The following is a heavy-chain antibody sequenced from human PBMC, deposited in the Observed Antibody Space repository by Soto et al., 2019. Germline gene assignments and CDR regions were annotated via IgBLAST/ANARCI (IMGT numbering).Heavy chain of an antibody. D-gene: IGHD2-21*01. J-gene: IGHJ4*02. CDR1: GFTISTFA. V-gene: IGHV3-23*01. Sequence: GSLRLSCAASGFTISTFAMTWVRQAPGKGLESVCGMTGSGATIHYADSVKGRFTISKDNSRNVLYLQMDYLRDEDTAVYYCAKDAVYNDGLWLMDSWGQGTLVTVSS. CDR3: AKDAVYNDGLWLMDS. CDR2: MTGSGATI.